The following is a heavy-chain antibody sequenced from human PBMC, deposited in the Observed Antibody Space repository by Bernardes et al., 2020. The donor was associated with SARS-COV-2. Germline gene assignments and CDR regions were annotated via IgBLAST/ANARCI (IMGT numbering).Heavy chain of an antibody. J-gene: IGHJ6*02. D-gene: IGHD2-2*01. CDR1: GFTFSSYS. V-gene: IGHV3-21*01. Sequence: GGSLRLSCAASGFTFSSYSMNWVRQAPGKGLEWVSSISSSSSYIYYADSVKGRFTISRDNAKNSLYLQMNSLRAEDTAVYYCARVECSSTSCYYYYYGMDVWGQGTTVTVSS. CDR3: ARVECSSTSCYYYYYGMDV. CDR2: ISSSSSYI.